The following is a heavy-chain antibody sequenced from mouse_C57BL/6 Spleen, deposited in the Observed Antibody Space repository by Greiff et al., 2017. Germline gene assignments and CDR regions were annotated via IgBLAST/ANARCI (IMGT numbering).Heavy chain of an antibody. CDR2: SRNKANDYTT. CDR1: GFTFSDFY. V-gene: IGHV7-1*01. D-gene: IGHD1-1*01. CDR3: ARGTYYYGSYWYFDV. Sequence: EVQVVESGGGLVQSGRSLRLSCATSGFTFSDFYMEWVRQAPGKGLEWIAASRNKANDYTTEYSASVKGRFIVSRDTSQSILYLQMNALRAEDTAIYYCARGTYYYGSYWYFDVWGTGTTVTVSS. J-gene: IGHJ1*03.